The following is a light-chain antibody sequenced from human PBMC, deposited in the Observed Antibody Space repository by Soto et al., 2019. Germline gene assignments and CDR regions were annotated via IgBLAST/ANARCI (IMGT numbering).Light chain of an antibody. CDR1: SGHSSYI. CDR3: ETWDSNTR. CDR2: LEGSGSY. J-gene: IGLJ3*02. Sequence: QSVLTQSSSASASLGSSVKLTCSLNSGHSSYIIAWHHQQPGKAPRSLMKLEGSGSYNKKSVPPDRFSGSLTISNLQFEDGADYYCETWDSNTRFGGGTKLTVL. V-gene: IGLV4-60*02.